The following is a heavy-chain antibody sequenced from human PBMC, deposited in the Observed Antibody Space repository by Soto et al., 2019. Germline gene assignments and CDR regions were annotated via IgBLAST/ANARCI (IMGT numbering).Heavy chain of an antibody. J-gene: IGHJ4*02. V-gene: IGHV1-46*01. CDR1: GYTFTSYY. CDR3: ARVQDDFWSGSPSSDY. D-gene: IGHD3-3*01. CDR2: INPSGSST. Sequence: ASVRVSCKASGYTFTSYYMHWVRQAPGQGLEWMGIINPSGSSTSYAQKFQGRVTMTRDTSTRTVYMELSSLRSEDTAVYYCARVQDDFWSGSPSSDYCGQATLVTVST.